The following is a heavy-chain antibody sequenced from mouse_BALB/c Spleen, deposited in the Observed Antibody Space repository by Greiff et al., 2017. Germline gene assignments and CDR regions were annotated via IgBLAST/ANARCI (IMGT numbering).Heavy chain of an antibody. J-gene: IGHJ2*01. CDR3: ARESRGYFDY. Sequence: EVQLVESGGGLVQPGGSLRLSCATSGFTFTDYYMSWVRQPPGKALEWLGFIRNKANGYTTEYSASVKGRFTISRDNSQSILYLQMNTLRAEDSATYYCARESRGYFDYWGQGTTLTVSS. CDR2: IRNKANGYTT. V-gene: IGHV7-3*02. D-gene: IGHD1-1*01. CDR1: GFTFTDYY.